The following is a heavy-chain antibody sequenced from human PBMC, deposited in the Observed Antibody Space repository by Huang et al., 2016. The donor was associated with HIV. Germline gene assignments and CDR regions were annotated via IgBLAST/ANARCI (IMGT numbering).Heavy chain of an antibody. CDR3: AKGGSAAAVLDF. D-gene: IGHD6-13*01. J-gene: IGHJ4*02. V-gene: IGHV3-30*18. CDR1: GFTFSSYG. Sequence: QVQLVESGGGVVQSGRSLRLFCAASGFTFSSYGMYWVRQAPGKGLEWVAGISYEGKTKYYADSVKGRFSISRDNSKTTVYLQLNSLRVEDTAVYYCAKGGSAAAVLDFWGQGTLVTVSS. CDR2: ISYEGKTK.